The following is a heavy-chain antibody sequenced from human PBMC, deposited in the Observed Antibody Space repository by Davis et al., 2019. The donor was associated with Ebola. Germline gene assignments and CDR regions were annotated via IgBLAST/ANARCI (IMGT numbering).Heavy chain of an antibody. CDR1: GGSITTYF. CDR2: IYYSGST. V-gene: IGHV4-59*08. D-gene: IGHD2/OR15-2a*01. CDR3: ARVDITLGMDV. Sequence: SETLSLTCTVSGGSITTYFWSCIRQHPGKRLEWIGYIYYSGSTNYNPSLKSRVTISVDTSKNQFSLKLSSVTAADTAVYYCARVDITLGMDVWGQGTTVTVSS. J-gene: IGHJ6*02.